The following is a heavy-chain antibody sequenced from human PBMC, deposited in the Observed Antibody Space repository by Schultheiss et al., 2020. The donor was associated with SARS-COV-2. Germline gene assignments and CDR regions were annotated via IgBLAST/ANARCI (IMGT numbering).Heavy chain of an antibody. CDR1: GGSISSYY. D-gene: IGHD3-3*01. CDR3: AKAPRITIFGVVIRVVGWFDP. CDR2: IYYSGST. J-gene: IGHJ5*02. V-gene: IGHV4-59*01. Sequence: SETLSLTCTVSGGSISSYYWSWIRQPPGKGLEWIGYIYYSGSTNYNPSLKSRVTISVDTSKNQFSLKLSSVTAADTAVYYCAKAPRITIFGVVIRVVGWFDPWGQGTLVTVSS.